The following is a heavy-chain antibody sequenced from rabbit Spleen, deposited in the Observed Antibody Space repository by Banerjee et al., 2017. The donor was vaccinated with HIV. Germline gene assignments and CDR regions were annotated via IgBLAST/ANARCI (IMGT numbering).Heavy chain of an antibody. CDR3: ARFYAGYGDFGYAAM. D-gene: IGHD7-1*01. V-gene: IGHV1S45*01. CDR1: GFTLSSYW. CDR2: VNGGGSGTT. Sequence: QQQLEESGGGQVKPGGTLTLSCKASGFTLSSYWIWWVRQAPGKGLEWIACVNGGGSGTTHYATWAKGRFTVSKTSSTTVTLQVTSLTAADTATYFCARFYAGYGDFGYAAMWGPGTLVTVS. J-gene: IGHJ4*01.